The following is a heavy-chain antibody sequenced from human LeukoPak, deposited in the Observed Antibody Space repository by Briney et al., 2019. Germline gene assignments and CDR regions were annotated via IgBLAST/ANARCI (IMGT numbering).Heavy chain of an antibody. CDR1: GYTFTSYD. Sequence: ASVKVSCKASGYTFTSYDINWARQATGQGLEWMGWMNPNSGNTGYAQKFQGRVTMTRNTSISTAYMELSSLRSEDTAVYYCARGAPQYCSSTSCLYGYYYYGMDVWGQGTTVTVSS. J-gene: IGHJ6*02. V-gene: IGHV1-8*01. CDR3: ARGAPQYCSSTSCLYGYYYYGMDV. D-gene: IGHD2-2*01. CDR2: MNPNSGNT.